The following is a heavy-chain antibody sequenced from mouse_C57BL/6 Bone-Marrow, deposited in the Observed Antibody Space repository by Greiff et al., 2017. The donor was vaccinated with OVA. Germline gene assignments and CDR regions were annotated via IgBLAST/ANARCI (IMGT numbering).Heavy chain of an antibody. J-gene: IGHJ4*01. V-gene: IGHV6-6*01. D-gene: IGHD1-1*01. Sequence: EVKVEESGGGLVQPGGSMKLSCAASGFTFSDAWMDWVRQSPEKGLEWVAEIRNKANNHATYYAESVKGRFTISRDDSKSSVYLQMNSLRAEDTGIYYCTRRNYGSRGYAMDYWGQGTSVTVSS. CDR1: GFTFSDAW. CDR2: IRNKANNHAT. CDR3: TRRNYGSRGYAMDY.